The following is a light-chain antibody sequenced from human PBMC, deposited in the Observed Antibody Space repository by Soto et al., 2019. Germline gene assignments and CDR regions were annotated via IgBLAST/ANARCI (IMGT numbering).Light chain of an antibody. Sequence: EIVLTQSPGTLSLYPEETATLSCRASQSVSDNYLAWYHHKPGQAPRLLIYDSSRRATGIPDRFSGSGSGTDFTLTISRLEPEDFAIYYCQQYGGSITFGQGTRLGIE. CDR3: QQYGGSIT. J-gene: IGKJ5*01. CDR1: QSVSDNY. V-gene: IGKV3-20*01. CDR2: DSS.